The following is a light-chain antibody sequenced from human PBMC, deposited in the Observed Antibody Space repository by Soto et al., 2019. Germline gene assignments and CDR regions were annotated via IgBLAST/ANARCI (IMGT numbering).Light chain of an antibody. J-gene: IGLJ2*01. CDR1: DNDFGRFNL. Sequence: QSALTQPASVSGSPGQSITISCTGTDNDFGRFNLVSWFQQHPGEAPKLIIYEGDRRPSGISTRFSGSISGNTASLTISGLQPDDEADFYCCSSAAFGVVIFGGGTKLTVL. CDR3: CSSAAFGVVI. CDR2: EGD. V-gene: IGLV2-23*01.